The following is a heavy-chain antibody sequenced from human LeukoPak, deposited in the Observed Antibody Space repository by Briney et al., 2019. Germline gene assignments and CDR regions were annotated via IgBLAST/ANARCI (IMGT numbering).Heavy chain of an antibody. J-gene: IGHJ4*02. CDR1: GFIFSNYA. CDR3: VKGKGIAVTSLDY. D-gene: IGHD6-19*01. Sequence: PGGSLRVSCSASGFIFSNYAMHWVRQAPGKGLEYVSAISSNGGSTYYADSVKGRFTISRDNSKNTLYLQMSSLRAEDTAVYYCVKGKGIAVTSLDYWGQGTLVTVSS. V-gene: IGHV3-64D*06. CDR2: ISSNGGST.